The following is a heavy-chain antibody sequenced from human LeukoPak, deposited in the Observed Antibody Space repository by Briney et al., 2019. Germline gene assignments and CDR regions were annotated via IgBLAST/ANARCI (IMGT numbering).Heavy chain of an antibody. D-gene: IGHD2-2*02. Sequence: GESLKISCRGSGYSFPNYWIGWVRQVPGKGLEWIGIIYPRYSHTRYRPSFQDQVTISVDKSISTAYLQWSSLKASDTAMYYCARGPYAYTSSATLGSYNWFDPWGQGSLVTVSS. CDR1: GYSFPNYW. J-gene: IGHJ5*02. CDR3: ARGPYAYTSSATLGSYNWFDP. V-gene: IGHV5-51*01. CDR2: IYPRYSHT.